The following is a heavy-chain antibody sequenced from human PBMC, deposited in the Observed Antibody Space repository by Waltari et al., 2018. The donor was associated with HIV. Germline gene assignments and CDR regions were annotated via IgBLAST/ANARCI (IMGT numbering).Heavy chain of an antibody. CDR3: ARGQFFIGYGGNSGSPPAF. CDR2: VNPKSVKA. J-gene: IGHJ4*02. D-gene: IGHD4-17*01. CDR1: GYTFTSYD. Sequence: QVQLVQSGAEVKKPGASVKVSCKASGYTFTSYDINWVRQATGQGIEWMGWVNPKSVKACYSTQFQVRVTMTGNTSISTSYMELSSLISEDTAVYYCARGQFFIGYGGNSGSPPAFWGQGTLVTVSS. V-gene: IGHV1-8*01.